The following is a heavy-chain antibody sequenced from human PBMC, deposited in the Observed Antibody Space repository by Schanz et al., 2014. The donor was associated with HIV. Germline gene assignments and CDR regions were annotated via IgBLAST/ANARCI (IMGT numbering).Heavy chain of an antibody. V-gene: IGHV3-23*01. Sequence: EVQLLESGGGLEQPGGSLRLSCAASGFNFNNYAMTWVRQAPGKGLEWVSTISESGRYTYYADSVKGRFTISRDNSKNTLYLQMNSLRVEDTAVYYCAKAKGSYSATTFYFDFWGQGTLVTVSS. CDR3: AKAKGSYSATTFYFDF. D-gene: IGHD1-26*01. CDR1: GFNFNNYA. CDR2: ISESGRYT. J-gene: IGHJ4*02.